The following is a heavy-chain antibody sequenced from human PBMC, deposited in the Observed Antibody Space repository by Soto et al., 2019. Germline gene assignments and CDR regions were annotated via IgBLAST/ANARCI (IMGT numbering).Heavy chain of an antibody. CDR1: GFTFSSYA. D-gene: IGHD3-22*01. V-gene: IGHV3-23*01. Sequence: PGGSLRLSCAASGFTFSSYAMSWVRQAPGKGLEWVSGISGNGGSTYYADSVKGRFTISGDKSKNTMYLHMNSLRVEDTAVYYCAKESYYYESSGYQYYFDYWGQGTLVTVSS. CDR2: ISGNGGST. CDR3: AKESYYYESSGYQYYFDY. J-gene: IGHJ4*02.